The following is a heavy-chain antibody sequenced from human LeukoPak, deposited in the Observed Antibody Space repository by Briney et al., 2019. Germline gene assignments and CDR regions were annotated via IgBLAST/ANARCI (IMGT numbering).Heavy chain of an antibody. CDR1: GGSISSGGYY. D-gene: IGHD2-2*01. CDR3: ARFLKPTAMFAFDI. Sequence: KASETLSLTCTVSGGSISSGGYYWSWIRQHPGKGLEWIGYIYYSGSTYYNPSLKSRVTISVDTSKNQFSLKLSSVTAADTAVFYCARFLKPTAMFAFDIWGQGTMVTVSS. J-gene: IGHJ3*02. CDR2: IYYSGST. V-gene: IGHV4-31*03.